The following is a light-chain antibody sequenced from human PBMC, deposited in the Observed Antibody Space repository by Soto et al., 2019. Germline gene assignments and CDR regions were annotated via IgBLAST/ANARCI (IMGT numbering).Light chain of an antibody. V-gene: IGLV4-60*02. Sequence: QSVLTQSSSASASLGSSVKLTCTLSSGHSGYIIAWHQQQPGKAPRYLMKVEGSGSYNKGSGVPDRFSGSSSGTDRYLTISNLQFEDEAAYYCETWDSHTRVFGGGTKLTVL. J-gene: IGLJ2*01. CDR2: VEGSGSY. CDR1: SGHSGYI. CDR3: ETWDSHTRV.